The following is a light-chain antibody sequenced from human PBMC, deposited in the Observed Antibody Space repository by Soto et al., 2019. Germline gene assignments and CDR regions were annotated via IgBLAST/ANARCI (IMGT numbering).Light chain of an antibody. J-gene: IGKJ3*01. CDR3: QQFYSDPFT. Sequence: DIVMTQSPDSLTVSLGERATINCKSSQSVLYSSNNKNYLAWYQQKPGQPPKLLIYWASTRESGVPDRFSGSGSGTDFTRTISNLQAEDVAVYYCQQFYSDPFTFGPGTKVDIK. CDR2: WAS. CDR1: QSVLYSSNNKNY. V-gene: IGKV4-1*01.